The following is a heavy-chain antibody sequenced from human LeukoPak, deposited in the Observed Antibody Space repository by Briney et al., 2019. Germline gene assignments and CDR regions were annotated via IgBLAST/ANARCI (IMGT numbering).Heavy chain of an antibody. J-gene: IGHJ4*02. Sequence: ASVKVSCKASGYTFTSYAMHWVRQAPGQRLEWMGWINAGNGNTKYSQKFQGRVTITRDTSASTAYMELSSLRSEDTAVYYCASFPYYYGSGSYSWNDRLNDYWGQGTLVTVSS. CDR1: GYTFTSYA. V-gene: IGHV1-3*01. D-gene: IGHD3-10*01. CDR2: INAGNGNT. CDR3: ASFPYYYGSGSYSWNDRLNDY.